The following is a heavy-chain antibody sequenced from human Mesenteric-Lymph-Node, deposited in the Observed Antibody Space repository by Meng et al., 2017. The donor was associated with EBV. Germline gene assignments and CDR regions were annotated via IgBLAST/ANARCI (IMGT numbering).Heavy chain of an antibody. J-gene: IGHJ4*02. V-gene: IGHV4-4*02. CDR3: ARVNDSSGYLDY. CDR2: IYHSGST. D-gene: IGHD3-22*01. Sequence: QVQWQGSGPGLVKPSGALSLTCGVSGGFISSSNWWGWVRQPPGKGLEWIGEIYHSGSTNYNPSLKSRVTISVDKSKNQFSLKLSSVTAADTAVYYCARVNDSSGYLDYWGQGTLVTVSS. CDR1: GGFISSSNW.